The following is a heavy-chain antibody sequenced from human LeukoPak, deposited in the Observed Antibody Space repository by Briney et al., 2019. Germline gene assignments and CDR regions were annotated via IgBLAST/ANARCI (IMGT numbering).Heavy chain of an antibody. D-gene: IGHD2-21*01. J-gene: IGHJ4*02. CDR1: GXSFSSSGYY. CDR2: GYYSGST. Sequence: PSETLSLTCTVSGXSFSSSGYYWGWIRQPPGKGLEWIGSGYYSGSTYYNPSLMSRVTISVDTSKHHFSLKLNSVTAADTAVYYCTRHGGGYYYFDYWGRGTLVTVSS. CDR3: TRHGGGYYYFDY. V-gene: IGHV4-39*01.